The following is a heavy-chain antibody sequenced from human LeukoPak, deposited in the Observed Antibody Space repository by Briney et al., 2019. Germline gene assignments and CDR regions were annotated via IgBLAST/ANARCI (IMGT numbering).Heavy chain of an antibody. J-gene: IGHJ4*02. V-gene: IGHV4-59*01. Sequence: PSETLSLTCTVSGGSISSYYWSWIRQPPGKGLEWIGYIYYSGSTNYNPSLKSRVTISVDTSKNQFSLKLSSVTAADTAVYYCARSTHDFALDYWGQGTLVTVSS. D-gene: IGHD3/OR15-3a*01. CDR1: GGSISSYY. CDR2: IYYSGST. CDR3: ARSTHDFALDY.